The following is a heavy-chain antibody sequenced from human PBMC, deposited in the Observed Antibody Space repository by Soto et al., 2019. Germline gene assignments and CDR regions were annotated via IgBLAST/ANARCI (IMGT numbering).Heavy chain of an antibody. Sequence: SETLSLTCGVYGGSFSGYYWSWIRQPPGKGLEWIGEINHSGSTNYNPSLKSRVTISVDTSKNQFSLKLSSVTAADTAVYYCARGRGITIFGVVIRYNWFDPWGQGTLVTVSS. V-gene: IGHV4-34*01. CDR1: GGSFSGYY. CDR2: INHSGST. J-gene: IGHJ5*02. D-gene: IGHD3-3*01. CDR3: ARGRGITIFGVVIRYNWFDP.